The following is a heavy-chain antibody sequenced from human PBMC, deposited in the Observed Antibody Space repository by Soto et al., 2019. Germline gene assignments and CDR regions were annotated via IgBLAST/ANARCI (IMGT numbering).Heavy chain of an antibody. Sequence: QPVGSLRLSCASSVFTFSSYGMHWVRQAPGKWLEWVAVISYDGSNKYYADSVKGRFTISRDNSKNTLYLQMNSLRAEDTAVYYCAKANRTPGWLVPPPQYWGQGTLVIVSS. CDR2: ISYDGSNK. CDR3: AKANRTPGWLVPPPQY. CDR1: VFTFSSYG. J-gene: IGHJ4*02. D-gene: IGHD6-19*01. V-gene: IGHV3-30*18.